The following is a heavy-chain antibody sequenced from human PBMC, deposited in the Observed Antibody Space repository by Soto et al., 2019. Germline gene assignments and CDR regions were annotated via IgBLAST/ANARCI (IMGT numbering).Heavy chain of an antibody. CDR2: IYYSGST. J-gene: IGHJ4*02. Sequence: QVQLQESGPGLVKPSETLSLTCTVSGGSISSYYWSWIRQPPGKGLEWIGYIYYSGSTNYNPSLKSRVTISVDTSKNQFSLKLSSVTAADTAVYYCARLWGHYFAYWGQGTLVTVSS. CDR3: ARLWGHYFAY. V-gene: IGHV4-59*08. CDR1: GGSISSYY. D-gene: IGHD7-27*01.